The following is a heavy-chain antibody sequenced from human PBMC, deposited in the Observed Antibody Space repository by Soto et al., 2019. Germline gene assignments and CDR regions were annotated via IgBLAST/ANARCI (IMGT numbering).Heavy chain of an antibody. CDR1: GFTFSTYA. CDR3: AKLGTIMTDFDH. D-gene: IGHD3-9*01. J-gene: IGHJ4*02. V-gene: IGHV3-23*01. Sequence: EVQLLESGGGLVQPGGSLRLSCAASGFTFSTYAMSWVRQAPGKGLEWVSTVSGTVDSTYYADSVKGRFTISRDNSKNNLSLQMNRLRVEDTAVYYCAKLGTIMTDFDHWGQGTLVTVSS. CDR2: VSGTVDST.